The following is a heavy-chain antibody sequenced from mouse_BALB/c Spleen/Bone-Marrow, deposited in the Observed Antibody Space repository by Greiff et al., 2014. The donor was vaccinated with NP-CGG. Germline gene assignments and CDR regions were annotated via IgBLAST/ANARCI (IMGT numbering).Heavy chain of an antibody. V-gene: IGHV14-3*02. CDR1: GFNIKDTY. Sequence: EVMLVESGAELVKPGALVKLSCTASGFNIKDTYMHWVKQRPEQGLEWIGRIDPANGNTKYDPKFQGKATITADTSSNTAYLQLSSLTSEDTAVYYCARWLLNYYAMDYWGQGTSVTVSS. CDR3: ARWLLNYYAMDY. CDR2: IDPANGNT. D-gene: IGHD2-3*01. J-gene: IGHJ4*01.